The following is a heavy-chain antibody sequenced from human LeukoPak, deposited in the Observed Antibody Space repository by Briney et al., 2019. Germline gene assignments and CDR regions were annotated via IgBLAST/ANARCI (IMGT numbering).Heavy chain of an antibody. CDR2: ISGSGSGDST. CDR3: ARGAYGSGSYGDNWFDP. D-gene: IGHD3-10*01. J-gene: IGHJ5*02. Sequence: PGGSLRLSCAASGFTFSSYAMNWVRQAPGKGLEWVSAISGSGSGDSTYYADSVKGRFTISRDNSKNTLYLQMNSLRAEDTAVYYCARGAYGSGSYGDNWFDPWGQGTLVTVSS. CDR1: GFTFSSYA. V-gene: IGHV3-23*01.